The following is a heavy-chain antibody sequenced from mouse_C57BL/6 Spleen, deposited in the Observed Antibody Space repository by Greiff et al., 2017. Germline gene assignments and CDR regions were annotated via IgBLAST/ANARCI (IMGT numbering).Heavy chain of an antibody. CDR3: ARCYDYDGGWFAY. D-gene: IGHD2-4*01. Sequence: EVQVVESEGGLVQPGSSMKLSCTASGFTFSDYYMAWVRQVPEKGLEWVANINYDGSSTYYLDSLKSRFIISRDNAKNILYLQMSSLKSEDTATYYCARCYDYDGGWFAYWGQGTLVTVSA. CDR2: INYDGSST. J-gene: IGHJ3*01. V-gene: IGHV5-16*01. CDR1: GFTFSDYY.